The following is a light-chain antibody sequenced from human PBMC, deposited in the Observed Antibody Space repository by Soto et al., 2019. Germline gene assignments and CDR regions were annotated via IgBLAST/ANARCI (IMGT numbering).Light chain of an antibody. V-gene: IGKV3-20*01. Sequence: EIVLTQSPGTLSLSPGERATLSCRASQSVSSSYLAWYQQKPGQAPRLLIYGASSRATGIPDRFSGSGPGTHFTLTISRLDPEDFAVYYCHQYRSSPPLTFGQGTRLDIK. CDR2: GAS. CDR1: QSVSSSY. CDR3: HQYRSSPPLT. J-gene: IGKJ5*01.